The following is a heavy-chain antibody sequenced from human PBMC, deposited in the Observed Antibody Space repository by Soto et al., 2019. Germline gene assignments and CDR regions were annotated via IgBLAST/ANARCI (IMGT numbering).Heavy chain of an antibody. CDR3: ARDSIVVVPAAPMYYYYYGMDV. D-gene: IGHD2-2*01. V-gene: IGHV1-69*06. J-gene: IGHJ6*02. CDR1: GGTFSSYA. Sequence: ASVNVSCKTSGGTFSSYAISWVRQAPGQGLEWMGGIVPLFRTTNYAQKFQGRVTITADTSTYTVYMELSGLRSGDTAVYYCARDSIVVVPAAPMYYYYYGMDVWGQGTTVTSP. CDR2: IVPLFRTT.